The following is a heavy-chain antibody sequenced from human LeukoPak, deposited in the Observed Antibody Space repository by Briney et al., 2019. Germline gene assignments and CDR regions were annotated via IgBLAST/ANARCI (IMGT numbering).Heavy chain of an antibody. CDR2: ISAYNGNT. CDR1: GYTFTSYG. V-gene: IGHV1-18*01. J-gene: IGHJ3*02. CDR3: ARGQTEAPFDAFDI. Sequence: ASVKVSRKASGYTFTSYGISWVRQAPGQGLEWMGWISAYNGNTNNAQKLQGRVTMTTDTSTSTAYMELRSLRSDDTAVYYCARGQTEAPFDAFDIWGQGTMVTVSS.